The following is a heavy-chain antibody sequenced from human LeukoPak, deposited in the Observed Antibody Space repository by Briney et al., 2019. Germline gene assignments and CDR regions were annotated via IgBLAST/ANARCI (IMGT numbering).Heavy chain of an antibody. Sequence: PSETLSLTCAVHGGSFSGYYWSWIRQPPGKGLEWIGEINHSGSTNYNPSLKSRVTISVDTSKNQFSLKLSSVTAADTAVYYCARATRYYYDSSGYFQLWGQGTLVTVSS. CDR3: ARATRYYYDSSGYFQL. CDR1: GGSFSGYY. CDR2: INHSGST. V-gene: IGHV4-34*01. J-gene: IGHJ4*02. D-gene: IGHD3-22*01.